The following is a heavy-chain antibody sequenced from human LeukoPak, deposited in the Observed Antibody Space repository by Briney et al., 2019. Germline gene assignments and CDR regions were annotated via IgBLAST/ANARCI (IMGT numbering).Heavy chain of an antibody. CDR3: ARVVPRTTYYYYYGMDV. J-gene: IGHJ6*02. CDR1: GYTFTSYG. Sequence: ASVKVSCTASGYTFTSYGISWVRQAPGQGLEWMGWISAYNGNTNYAQKLQGRVTMTTDTSTSTAYMELRSLRSDDTAVYYCARVVPRTTYYYYYGMDVWGQGTTVTVSS. V-gene: IGHV1-18*01. CDR2: ISAYNGNT. D-gene: IGHD1-14*01.